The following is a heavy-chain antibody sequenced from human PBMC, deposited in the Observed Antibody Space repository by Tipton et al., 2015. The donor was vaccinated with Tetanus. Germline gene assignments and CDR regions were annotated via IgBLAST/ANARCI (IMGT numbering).Heavy chain of an antibody. CDR1: GGSISGSSYY. CDR2: ISYTGST. V-gene: IGHV4-61*05. Sequence: GLVKPSETLSLTCTVSGGSISGSSYYWGWIRQPPGKGLEWVGYISYTGSTNYNPSLKSRLSISLNTSHNQISLKLTSPAATDTAVYYCARLTTPFNTFDLWGQGRLVTVSS. D-gene: IGHD1-1*01. J-gene: IGHJ3*01. CDR3: ARLTTPFNTFDL.